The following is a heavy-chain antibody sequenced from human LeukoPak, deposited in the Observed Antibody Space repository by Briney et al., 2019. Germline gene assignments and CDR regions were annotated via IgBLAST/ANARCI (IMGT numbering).Heavy chain of an antibody. CDR2: ISAYNGNT. CDR3: ATSPPGIDYYYGMDV. Sequence: GASVKVSCKASGYTFTSYGIRWVRQAPGQGLEWMGWISAYNGNTNYAQKLQGRVTMTTDTSTSTAYMELRSLRSDDTAVYYCATSPPGIDYYYGMDVWGQGTTVTVSS. J-gene: IGHJ6*02. D-gene: IGHD1-1*01. V-gene: IGHV1-18*01. CDR1: GYTFTSYG.